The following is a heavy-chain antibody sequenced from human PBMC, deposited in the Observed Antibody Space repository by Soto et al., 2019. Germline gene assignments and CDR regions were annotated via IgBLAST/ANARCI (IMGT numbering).Heavy chain of an antibody. CDR1: GFTFSSYS. CDR3: ARDPNDFWSGYYTSPGLFDY. Sequence: GGSLRLSCAASGFTFSSYSMNWVRQAPGKGLEWVPYISSSSSTIYYADSVKGRFTISRDNAKNSLYLQMNSLRDEDTAVYYCARDPNDFWSGYYTSPGLFDYWGQGTLVTVSS. D-gene: IGHD3-3*01. V-gene: IGHV3-48*02. J-gene: IGHJ4*02. CDR2: ISSSSSTI.